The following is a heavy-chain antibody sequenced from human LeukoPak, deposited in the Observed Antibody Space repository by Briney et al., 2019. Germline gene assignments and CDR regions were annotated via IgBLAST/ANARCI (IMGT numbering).Heavy chain of an antibody. CDR2: INPNSGGT. J-gene: IGHJ4*02. Sequence: ASVKVSCKASGYTFTGYYMHWVRQAPGQGLEWMGWINPNSGGTNYAQKFQGRVTMTRDTSISTAYMKLSRLRSDDTAVYYCARGPVGPEWLVWDFDYWGQGTLVTVSS. CDR3: ARGPVGPEWLVWDFDY. V-gene: IGHV1-2*02. CDR1: GYTFTGYY. D-gene: IGHD6-19*01.